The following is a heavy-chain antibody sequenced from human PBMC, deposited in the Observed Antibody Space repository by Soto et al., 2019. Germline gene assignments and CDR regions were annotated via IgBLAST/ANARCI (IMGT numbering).Heavy chain of an antibody. CDR3: AKDSEQWLVLGFDY. D-gene: IGHD6-19*01. CDR2: ISGSGGST. Sequence: GGSLRLSFAASGFTFSSYAMSWVRQAPGKGLEWVSAISGSGGSTYYADSVKGRFTISRDNSKNTLYLQMNSLRAEDTAVYYCAKDSEQWLVLGFDYWGQGTLVTVSS. CDR1: GFTFSSYA. J-gene: IGHJ4*02. V-gene: IGHV3-23*01.